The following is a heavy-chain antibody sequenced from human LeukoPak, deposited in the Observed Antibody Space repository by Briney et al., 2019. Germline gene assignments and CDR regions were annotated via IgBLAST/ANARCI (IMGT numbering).Heavy chain of an antibody. CDR3: ARPRGYSGYANFDY. D-gene: IGHD5-12*01. CDR2: IYYSGST. J-gene: IGHJ4*02. V-gene: IGHV4-59*12. CDR1: GGSISSYY. Sequence: PSETLSLTCTVSGGSISSYYWSWIRQPPGKGLEWIGYIYYSGSTNYNPSLKSRVTISVDTSKNQFSLKLSSVTAADTAVYYCARPRGYSGYANFDYWGQGTLVTVSS.